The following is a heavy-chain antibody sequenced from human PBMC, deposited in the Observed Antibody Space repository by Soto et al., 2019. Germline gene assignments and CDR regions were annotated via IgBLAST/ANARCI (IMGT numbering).Heavy chain of an antibody. CDR3: ARDLAPPYCGGDCPIGY. D-gene: IGHD2-21*02. CDR2: IYHSGST. Sequence: PSETLSLTCAVSGGSISSSNWWSWVRQPPGKGLEWIGEIYHSGSTNYNPSLKSRVTISVDKSKNQFSLKLSSVTAADTAVYYCARDLAPPYCGGDCPIGYWGQGTLVTVSS. J-gene: IGHJ4*02. V-gene: IGHV4-4*02. CDR1: GGSISSSNW.